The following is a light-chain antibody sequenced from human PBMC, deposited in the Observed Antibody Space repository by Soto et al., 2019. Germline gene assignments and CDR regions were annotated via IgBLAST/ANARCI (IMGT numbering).Light chain of an antibody. CDR2: GAS. V-gene: IGKV3-20*01. CDR1: QSVSSK. Sequence: EIVLTQSPATLSLSPGEGATLSCRASQSVSSKVAWYQQRRGQAPRLLIYGASTRASGIPDRFSGSGSGTDFTLTISRLEPEDFAVYYCQQYGSPTWTFGQGTKVDIK. J-gene: IGKJ1*01. CDR3: QQYGSPTWT.